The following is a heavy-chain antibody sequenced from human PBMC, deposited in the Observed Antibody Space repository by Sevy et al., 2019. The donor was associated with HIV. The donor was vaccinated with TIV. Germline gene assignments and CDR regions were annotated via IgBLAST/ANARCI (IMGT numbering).Heavy chain of an antibody. V-gene: IGHV3-7*03. D-gene: IGHD3-3*01. J-gene: IGHJ5*02. CDR3: ARGRGVFGAVAINWFDP. Sequence: GGSLRLSCAASGFTISTYWVTWVRQAPGKGLEWVANIKQDGSVKKYLDSVRGRFTISRDNSKNTLYLQMNNLRADDTAVYYCARGRGVFGAVAINWFDPWGQGALVTVSS. CDR1: GFTISTYW. CDR2: IKQDGSVK.